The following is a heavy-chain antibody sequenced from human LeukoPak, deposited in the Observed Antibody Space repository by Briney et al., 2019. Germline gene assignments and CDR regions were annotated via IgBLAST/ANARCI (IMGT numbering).Heavy chain of an antibody. CDR2: IIPIFGTA. CDR3: ARDRRKELQDYYYYMDV. J-gene: IGHJ6*03. CDR1: GGTFSSYA. V-gene: IGHV1-69*05. Sequence: SVKVSCKASGGTFSSYAISWVRQAPGQGLEWMGGIIPIFGTANYAQKFQGRVTITTDEPTSTAYMELSSLRSEDTAVYYCARDRRKELQDYYYYMDVWGKGTTVTVSS. D-gene: IGHD1-7*01.